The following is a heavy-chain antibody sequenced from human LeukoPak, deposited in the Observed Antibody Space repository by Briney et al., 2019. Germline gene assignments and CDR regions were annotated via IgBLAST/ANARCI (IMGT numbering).Heavy chain of an antibody. CDR2: ISAYNGNT. CDR1: GYTFTSYG. V-gene: IGHV1-18*01. Sequence: GASVKVSCKASGYTFTSYGISWVRQAPGQGLEWMGWISAYNGNTNYAQKLQGRVTMTTDTSTSTAYMELRSLRSDDTAVYYCARGATLPFDSSGYYWFDPWGQGTLVTVSS. CDR3: ARGATLPFDSSGYYWFDP. J-gene: IGHJ5*02. D-gene: IGHD3-22*01.